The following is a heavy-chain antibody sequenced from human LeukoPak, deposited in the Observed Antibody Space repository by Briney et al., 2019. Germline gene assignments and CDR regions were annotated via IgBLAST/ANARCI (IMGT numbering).Heavy chain of an antibody. J-gene: IGHJ4*02. V-gene: IGHV3-23*01. CDR1: GFTFSTYA. CDR2: ISGRGDMT. D-gene: IGHD5/OR15-5a*01. Sequence: QSGGSLRLSCAASGFTFSTYAMSWVRQAPGKGLEWVSAISGRGDMTYYADSVKGRFTISRDNSKNTLDLQMNSLRAEDTALYYCAKYIRLYEPSFDDWGQGTLVTVSS. CDR3: AKYIRLYEPSFDD.